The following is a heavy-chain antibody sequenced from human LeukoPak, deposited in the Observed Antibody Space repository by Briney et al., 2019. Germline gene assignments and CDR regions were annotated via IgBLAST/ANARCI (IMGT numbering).Heavy chain of an antibody. CDR1: GFTFSSAA. J-gene: IGHJ4*02. Sequence: GGSLRLSCAASGFTFSSAAMTWVRQAPGRGLEWVSTVTGSDDRTYYADSVKGRFTISRGYSRNMLHLQMNSLRVEDTAMYYCAKGPQLNSGYHPDYWGQGTLVTVSS. CDR3: AKGPQLNSGYHPDY. V-gene: IGHV3-23*01. CDR2: VTGSDDRT. D-gene: IGHD3-22*01.